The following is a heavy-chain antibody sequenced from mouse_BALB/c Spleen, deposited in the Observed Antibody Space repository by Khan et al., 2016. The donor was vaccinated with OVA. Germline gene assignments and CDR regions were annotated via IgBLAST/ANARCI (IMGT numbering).Heavy chain of an antibody. CDR3: TRIYRSDCDY. Sequence: VHVKQSGPELVRPGASVKISCKASGYSFTGYFMNWVMQSHGKSLEWIGRINPHIGETFYNQRFKDKATLTVDESSSTDHMELRSLASEDSAVYYCTRIYRSDCDYWGQGTTLTVSS. V-gene: IGHV1-20*02. CDR2: INPHIGET. D-gene: IGHD1-1*01. CDR1: GYSFTGYF. J-gene: IGHJ2*01.